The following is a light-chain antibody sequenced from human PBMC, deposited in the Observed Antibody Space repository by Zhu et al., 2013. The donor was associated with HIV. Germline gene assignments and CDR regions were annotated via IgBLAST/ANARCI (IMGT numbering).Light chain of an antibody. J-gene: IGLJ3*02. CDR3: QSYNGSNWV. V-gene: IGLV6-57*01. CDR2: END. Sequence: NFTLTQPHSVSESPGKTVTISCTRTSGNITSNYVQWFQQRPASSPISVIYENDQRPSGVPARFSGSIDRSSNSAFLTVSGLETEDEAHYYCQSYNGSNWVFGGGTLLTVL. CDR1: SGNITSNY.